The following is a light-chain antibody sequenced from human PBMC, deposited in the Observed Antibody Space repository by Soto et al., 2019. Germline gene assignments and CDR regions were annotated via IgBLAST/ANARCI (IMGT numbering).Light chain of an antibody. CDR2: SNY. J-gene: IGLJ1*01. CDR1: SSNIGRNT. V-gene: IGLV1-44*01. Sequence: QSVLTQAPSASGTPGQRVTISCSGSSSNIGRNTVNWYQQLPGTAPKLLIYSNYQRPSGVPDRFYGSKSGTSASLAISGLPSEDEADSDCAAWDDGLIGFVFGPGTKLTVL. CDR3: AAWDDGLIGFV.